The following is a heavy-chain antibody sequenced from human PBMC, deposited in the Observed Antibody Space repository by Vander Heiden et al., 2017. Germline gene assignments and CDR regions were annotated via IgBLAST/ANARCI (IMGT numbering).Heavy chain of an antibody. J-gene: IGHJ6*02. V-gene: IGHV3-48*02. Sequence: EVQLVESGGGLVQPGGSLRLSCADSGFTFSSYSMNWVRQAPGKGLEWVSYISSSSSTIYYADSVKGRFTISRDNAKNSLYLQMNSLRHEHTAVYYCANRVPAAHGEMYGMDVWGQGTTVAVAS. CDR2: ISSSSSTI. D-gene: IGHD2-2*01. CDR3: ANRVPAAHGEMYGMDV. CDR1: GFTFSSYS.